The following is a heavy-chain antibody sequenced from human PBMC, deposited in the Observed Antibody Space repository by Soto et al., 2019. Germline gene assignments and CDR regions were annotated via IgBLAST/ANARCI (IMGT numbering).Heavy chain of an antibody. CDR3: ATRFYDASSRGAFDF. D-gene: IGHD2-2*01. CDR1: GCIFSSDT. CDR2: ISSDSVYI. V-gene: IGHV3-21*01. J-gene: IGHJ3*01. Sequence: EVYLVESGGGLVKPGGSLRLSCAACGCIFSSDTMNWVRQAPGKGLEWVSSISSDSVYIPYADSVQGRFTISRDNARNSLYLQMNSLRAEDTAVYYCATRFYDASSRGAFDFWGQGTMVTLYS.